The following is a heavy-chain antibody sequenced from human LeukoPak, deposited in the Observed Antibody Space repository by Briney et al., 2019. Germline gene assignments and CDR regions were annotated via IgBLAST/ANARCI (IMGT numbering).Heavy chain of an antibody. D-gene: IGHD1-26*01. J-gene: IGHJ5*02. CDR2: IYPGDSDT. Sequence: PGESLKISCKGSGYTFTDFWIAWVRQMPGKGLEWMGIIYPGDSDTRYSPSFQGQVTTSADKSTTTAYLQWSTLKTSDTAIYFCARLADTTSWGQGTLVTVSS. CDR3: ARLADTTS. CDR1: GYTFTDFW. V-gene: IGHV5-51*01.